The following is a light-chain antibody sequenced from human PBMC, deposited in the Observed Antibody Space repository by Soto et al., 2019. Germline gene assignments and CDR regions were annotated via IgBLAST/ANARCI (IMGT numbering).Light chain of an antibody. J-gene: IGKJ4*01. CDR1: QSIDTY. CDR3: QQRYNWPLT. CDR2: DAS. Sequence: EIVLTQSPATLSSSPGERATPSCRASQSIDTYLAWYQQKPGQAPRLLIYDASDRATGIPARFSGSGSGTAFTLTISGLEPEDFALYYCQQRYNWPLTFGGGTKVDIE. V-gene: IGKV3-11*01.